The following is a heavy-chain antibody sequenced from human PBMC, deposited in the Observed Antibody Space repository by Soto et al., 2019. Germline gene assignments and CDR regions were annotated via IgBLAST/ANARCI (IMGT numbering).Heavy chain of an antibody. D-gene: IGHD4-17*01. J-gene: IGHJ3*02. CDR3: AREPTTVTDAFDI. CDR2: IWYDGSNK. CDR1: GFTFSSYG. Sequence: PGGSLRLSCAASGFTFSSYGMHWVRQAPGKGLEWVAVIWYDGSNKYYADSVKGRFTISRDNSKNTLYLQMNSLRAEDTAVYYCAREPTTVTDAFDIWGQGTMVTVSS. V-gene: IGHV3-33*01.